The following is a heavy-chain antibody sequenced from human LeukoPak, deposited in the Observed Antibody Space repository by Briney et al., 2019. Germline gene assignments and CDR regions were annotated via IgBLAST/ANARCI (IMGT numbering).Heavy chain of an antibody. J-gene: IGHJ6*02. D-gene: IGHD3-10*01. CDR2: ISGSGGST. CDR1: GFTFSSYA. V-gene: IGHV3-23*01. Sequence: PGGSLRLSCAASGFTFSSYAMSWVRQAPGKGLEWVSVISGSGGSTYYADSVKGRFTISRDNSMNTLYLQMNSLRAEDTAVYYCAKIFYGSGSLTYYFVMDVWGQGTTVTVSS. CDR3: AKIFYGSGSLTYYFVMDV.